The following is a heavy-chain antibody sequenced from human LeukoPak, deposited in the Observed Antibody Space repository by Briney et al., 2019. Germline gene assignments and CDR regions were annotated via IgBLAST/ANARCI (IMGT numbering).Heavy chain of an antibody. CDR3: ARGIWTRTVSSYYLDY. CDR2: INAGNGHT. J-gene: IGHJ4*02. V-gene: IGHV1-3*01. Sequence: ASVKVSCKASGYTFTSYAMQWVRQAPGQRLEWMGWINAGNGHTRYSQRFRGRVTITRDTSATTAYMEVTSLRSEDTAVYYCARGIWTRTVSSYYLDYWGQGTLVTVSS. D-gene: IGHD3/OR15-3a*01. CDR1: GYTFTSYA.